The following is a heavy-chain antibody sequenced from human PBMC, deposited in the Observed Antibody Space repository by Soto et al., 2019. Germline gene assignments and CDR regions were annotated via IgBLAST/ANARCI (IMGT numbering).Heavy chain of an antibody. CDR3: ARDRCTNGVCSPYYYYGMDV. Sequence: QVPLVESGGGLVKPGGSLRLSCAASGFTFSDYYMSWIRQAPGKGLEWVSYISSSGSTIYYADSVKGRFTISRDNAKNSLYLQMNSLRAEDTAVYYCARDRCTNGVCSPYYYYGMDVWGQGTTVTVSS. CDR2: ISSSGSTI. CDR1: GFTFSDYY. D-gene: IGHD2-8*01. V-gene: IGHV3-11*01. J-gene: IGHJ6*02.